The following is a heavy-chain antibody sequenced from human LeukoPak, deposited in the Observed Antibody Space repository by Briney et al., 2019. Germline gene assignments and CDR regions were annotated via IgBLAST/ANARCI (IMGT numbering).Heavy chain of an antibody. CDR3: AREQEKEELTNFGVVIIVSGAFDI. CDR1: GGSISSSSYY. J-gene: IGHJ3*02. V-gene: IGHV4-39*02. Sequence: SETMSLTCSVYGGSISSSSYYWGWIRQPPGKGLEWIGIIYYSGSTYYNPSLKSRVTISVDTSKNQSSLKLSSVTAADTAVYYCAREQEKEELTNFGVVIIVSGAFDIWGQGTMVTVSS. D-gene: IGHD3-3*01. CDR2: IYYSGST.